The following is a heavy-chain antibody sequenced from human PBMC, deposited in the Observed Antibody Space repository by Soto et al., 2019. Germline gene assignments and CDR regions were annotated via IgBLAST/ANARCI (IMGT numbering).Heavy chain of an antibody. J-gene: IGHJ4*02. Sequence: QVQLVESGGGVVQPGRSLRLSCAASGFSFRSYGMHWVRQAPGKGLEWVAVISYDGSNKYYADSVKGRFTISRDNSNNTLYVQMNSLKAEDTAVYYCAKAGNSYDSSGSHFDYWGQGTLVTVSP. CDR2: ISYDGSNK. CDR3: AKAGNSYDSSGSHFDY. CDR1: GFSFRSYG. V-gene: IGHV3-30*18. D-gene: IGHD3-22*01.